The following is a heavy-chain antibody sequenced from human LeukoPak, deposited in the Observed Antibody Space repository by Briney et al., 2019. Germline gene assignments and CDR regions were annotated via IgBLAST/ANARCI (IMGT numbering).Heavy chain of an antibody. D-gene: IGHD1-26*01. J-gene: IGHJ4*02. CDR1: GFTFSSYS. CDR2: ISSSSSYI. CDR3: ASYSGSYYGTLDY. V-gene: IGHV3-21*03. Sequence: GGSLRLSCAASGFTFSSYSMNWVRQAPGKGLEWVSSISSSSSYIYYADSVKGRFTISRDNAKNSLYLQMNSLRAEDTAVYYCASYSGSYYGTLDYWGQGTLVTVSS.